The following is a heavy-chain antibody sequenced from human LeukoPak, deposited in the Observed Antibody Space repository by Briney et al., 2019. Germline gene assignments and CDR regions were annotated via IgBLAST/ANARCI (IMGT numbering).Heavy chain of an antibody. Sequence: PSETLSLTCTVSGGSISSADYYWTWIRQHPGKGLEWIAYMHHSGYTYYNPSLRSRVNMSVDTSKNQFSLRMSSVTAADTAVYFCATKPNSLYHMDVWGKGTTVTVSS. CDR3: ATKPNSLYHMDV. CDR2: MHHSGYT. V-gene: IGHV4-31*03. CDR1: GGSISSADYY. J-gene: IGHJ6*03. D-gene: IGHD5-24*01.